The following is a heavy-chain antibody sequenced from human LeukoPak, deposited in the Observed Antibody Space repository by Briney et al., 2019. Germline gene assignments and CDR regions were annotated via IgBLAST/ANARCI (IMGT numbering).Heavy chain of an antibody. Sequence: GGSLRLSCAASGFTFSGSAMHWVRQASGKGLEWVGRVRSKANSYATAYAASVKGRFTISRDDSKNTAYLQMNSLKTEDTAVYYCTREVLLWPPGWFDPWGQGTLVTVSS. D-gene: IGHD3-10*01. CDR2: VRSKANSYAT. CDR3: TREVLLWPPGWFDP. J-gene: IGHJ5*02. CDR1: GFTFSGSA. V-gene: IGHV3-73*01.